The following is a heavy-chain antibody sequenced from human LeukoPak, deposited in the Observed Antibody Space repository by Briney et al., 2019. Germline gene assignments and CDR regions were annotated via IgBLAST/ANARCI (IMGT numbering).Heavy chain of an antibody. V-gene: IGHV3-7*03. J-gene: IGHJ4*02. CDR2: IKKDGSDK. CDR3: AKNRRPGSGSYRWYFDY. CDR1: GFTFSSNW. Sequence: GGSLRLSCAASGFTFSSNWMSWVRQAPGKGLEWVANIKKDGSDKYYVDSVKGRFTISRDNSKNSLYLQMNSLRTEDTALYYCAKNRRPGSGSYRWYFDYWGQGTLVTVSS. D-gene: IGHD1-26*01.